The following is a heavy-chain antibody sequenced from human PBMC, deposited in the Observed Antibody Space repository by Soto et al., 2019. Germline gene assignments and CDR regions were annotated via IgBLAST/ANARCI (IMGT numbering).Heavy chain of an antibody. Sequence: QVQLVQSGAEGKKPGASVKVSCKASGYTFTSYVISWVRQAPGQGLEWMGWINPYNGNTKYAQKLQGRVTMTTDTSTSTAYMELRSLRSDDTAVYYCARYAAVGLFDYWGQGTLVTVSS. V-gene: IGHV1-18*01. D-gene: IGHD1-26*01. CDR3: ARYAAVGLFDY. CDR1: GYTFTSYV. J-gene: IGHJ4*02. CDR2: INPYNGNT.